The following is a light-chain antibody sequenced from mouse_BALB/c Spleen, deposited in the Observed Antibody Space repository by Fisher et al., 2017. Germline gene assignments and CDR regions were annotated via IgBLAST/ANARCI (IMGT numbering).Light chain of an antibody. CDR3: LQYDEFPRT. V-gene: IGKV14-111*01. J-gene: IGKJ1*01. CDR2: RAN. CDR1: QDINSY. Sequence: ITQSTSSMYASLGERVTITCKASQDINSYLSWFQQKPGKSPKTLIYRANRLVDGVPSRFSGSGSGQDYSLTISSLEYEDMGIYYCLQYDEFPRTFGGGTKLEIK.